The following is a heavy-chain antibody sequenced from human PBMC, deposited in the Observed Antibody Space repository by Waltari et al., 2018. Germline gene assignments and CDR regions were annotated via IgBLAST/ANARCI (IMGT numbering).Heavy chain of an antibody. CDR1: GGSIIRDGYS. CDR3: ARCITARTLGYWFDP. V-gene: IGHV4-31*03. Sequence: QVQLQESGPGLVKPSQTLSLTCTVPGGSIIRDGYSWSWLRQDPGKGLEWIAYISYSGNTHYNPSLKSRITISVDTSKNQFSLKLSSVTAADTAVYYCARCITARTLGYWFDPWGQGTLVTVSS. D-gene: IGHD6-6*01. CDR2: ISYSGNT. J-gene: IGHJ5*02.